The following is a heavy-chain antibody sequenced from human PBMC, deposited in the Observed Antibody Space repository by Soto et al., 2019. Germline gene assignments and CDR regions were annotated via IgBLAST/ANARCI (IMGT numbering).Heavy chain of an antibody. D-gene: IGHD4-17*01. CDR2: INPSGGST. CDR3: ARDKATVTTYYYYGMDV. Sequence: ASVKVSCKASGYTFTSYYMHWVRQAPGQGLEWMGIINPSGGSTSYAQKFQGRVTMTRDTSTSTVYMELSSLRSEDTAVYYCARDKATVTTYYYYGMDVWGKETTVTVSS. V-gene: IGHV1-46*01. J-gene: IGHJ6*04. CDR1: GYTFTSYY.